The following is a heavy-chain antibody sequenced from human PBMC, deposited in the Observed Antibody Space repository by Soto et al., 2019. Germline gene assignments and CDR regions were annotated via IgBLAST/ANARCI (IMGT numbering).Heavy chain of an antibody. D-gene: IGHD3-10*01. CDR1: GGSISSGGYY. V-gene: IGHV4-31*03. Sequence: QVQMQESGPGLVKPSQTLSLTCTVSGGSISSGGYYWSWIRQHPGKGLEWIGYIYYSGSTYYNPSLKSRVTISVDTSKSQFSLKLCSVTAADTAVYYFARSPFGYCSGSFLLWGQGTLVTVSS. CDR2: IYYSGST. CDR3: ARSPFGYCSGSFLL. J-gene: IGHJ4*02.